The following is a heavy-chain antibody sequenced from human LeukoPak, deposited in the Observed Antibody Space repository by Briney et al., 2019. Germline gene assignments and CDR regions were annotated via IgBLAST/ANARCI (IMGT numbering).Heavy chain of an antibody. CDR3: AKAKSSSRYYYYYYMDV. J-gene: IGHJ6*03. D-gene: IGHD6-6*01. CDR1: GFTFDDYA. V-gene: IGHV3-43D*03. CDR2: ISWDGGST. Sequence: PGGSLRLSCAASGFTFDDYAMHWVRQAPGKGLEWVSLISWDGGSTYYADSVKGRFTISRDNSKNSLYPQMNSLRAEDTALYYCAKAKSSSRYYYYYYMDVWGKGTTVTVSS.